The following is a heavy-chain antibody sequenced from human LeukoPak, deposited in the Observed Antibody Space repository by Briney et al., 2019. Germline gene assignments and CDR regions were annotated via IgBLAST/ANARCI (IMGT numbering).Heavy chain of an antibody. CDR1: GYTFTGYY. CDR3: ARDPSWGPPPNWFDP. V-gene: IGHV1-2*02. Sequence: ASVKVSCKASGYTFTGYYMHWVRQAPGQGLEWMGWINPNSGGTNYAQKFQGRVTMTRDMSISTAYMELSRLRSDDTAVYYCARDPSWGPPPNWFDPWGQGTLVTVSS. D-gene: IGHD6-13*01. CDR2: INPNSGGT. J-gene: IGHJ5*02.